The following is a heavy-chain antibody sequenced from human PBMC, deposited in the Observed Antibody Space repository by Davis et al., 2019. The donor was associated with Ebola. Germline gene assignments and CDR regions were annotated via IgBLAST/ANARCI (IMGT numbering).Heavy chain of an antibody. J-gene: IGHJ6*02. CDR2: IHHSGST. CDR1: GGSIITNNF. Sequence: MPSETLSLTCAVSGGSIITNNFWNWVRQSPDKGLEWIGEIHHSGSTTYNPSLQSRVTISVDKSKNQFSLNLNSVTAADTAVYYCGREAEDYYGMDVWGQGTTVTVSS. CDR3: GREAEDYYGMDV. V-gene: IGHV4-4*02.